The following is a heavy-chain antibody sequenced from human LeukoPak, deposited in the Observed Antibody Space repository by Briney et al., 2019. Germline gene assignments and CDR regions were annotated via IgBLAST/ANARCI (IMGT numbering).Heavy chain of an antibody. CDR2: ISGSGTNT. V-gene: IGHV3-23*01. D-gene: IGHD6-19*01. Sequence: PGGSLRLSCAASGFTFSSYGMHWVRQAPGKGLEWVSGISGSGTNTYYADSVKGRFTISRDNSKNTLYLQMKSLRAEDTAVYYCARGPVSSSGFFGYWGQGTLVTVSS. J-gene: IGHJ4*02. CDR1: GFTFSSYG. CDR3: ARGPVSSSGFFGY.